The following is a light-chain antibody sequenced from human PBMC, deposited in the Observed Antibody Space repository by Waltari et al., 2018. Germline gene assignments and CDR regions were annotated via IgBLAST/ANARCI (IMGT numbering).Light chain of an antibody. CDR1: YGHSSYA. CDR2: LNSDGRH. V-gene: IGLV4-69*01. CDR3: QAWGTGIQGV. Sequence: QLVLTQSPSASASLGASVKLTCILSYGHSSYAVAWHRPQPQKGPQYLMTLNSDGRHSKGDGTPDRFSGASSGAERHLTISGLQFEDEADYYCQAWGTGIQGVFGGGTKLTVL. J-gene: IGLJ3*02.